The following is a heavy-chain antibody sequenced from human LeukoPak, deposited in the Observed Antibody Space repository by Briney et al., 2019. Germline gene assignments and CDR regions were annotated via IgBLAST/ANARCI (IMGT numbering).Heavy chain of an antibody. CDR3: ARGARYFDWLSHFDY. J-gene: IGHJ4*02. Sequence: SETLSLTCTVSSGSISSYYWSWIRQPPGKGLEWIGYIYYSGSTNYNPSLKSRVTISVDTSKNQFSLKLSSVTAADTAVYYCARGARYFDWLSHFDYWGQGTLVTVSS. V-gene: IGHV4-59*01. CDR1: SGSISSYY. CDR2: IYYSGST. D-gene: IGHD3-9*01.